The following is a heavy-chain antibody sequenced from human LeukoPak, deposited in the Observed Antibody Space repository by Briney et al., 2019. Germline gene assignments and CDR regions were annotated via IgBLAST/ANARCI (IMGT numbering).Heavy chain of an antibody. V-gene: IGHV3-15*01. CDR2: IKSKTDGGTT. Sequence: PGGSLRLSCVASGLTFSNAWMSWIRRAPGKGLQWVGHIKSKTDGGTTDCAAPVKGRFTISRDDSKNTLYQQMNSLKNEDAALYYCTALGAASEYWGQGALVTVSS. D-gene: IGHD2-15*01. J-gene: IGHJ4*02. CDR1: GLTFSNAW. CDR3: TALGAASEY.